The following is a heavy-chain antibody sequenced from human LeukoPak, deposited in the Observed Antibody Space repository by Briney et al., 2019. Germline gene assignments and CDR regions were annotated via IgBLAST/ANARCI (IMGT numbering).Heavy chain of an antibody. V-gene: IGHV3-48*04. CDR1: GFTFSSYS. J-gene: IGHJ4*02. D-gene: IGHD2-2*01. CDR2: ISKSSDRI. CDR3: ARDLLNDEGSSYFFDQ. Sequence: GGSLRLSCAASGFTFSSYSMNWVRQAPGEGLGWGSYISKSSDRIYHADSVKGRFTISRDNAKNSLYLQMDSLRAEDTAVYYCARDLLNDEGSSYFFDQWGQGTLVTVPS.